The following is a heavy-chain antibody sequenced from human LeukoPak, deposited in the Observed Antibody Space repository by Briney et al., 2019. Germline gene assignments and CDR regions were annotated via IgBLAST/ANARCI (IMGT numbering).Heavy chain of an antibody. CDR2: IYQSGST. D-gene: IGHD2-15*01. CDR3: AKESIGYCSGGSCENYYYYGMDV. Sequence: SETLSLTCAVSGGSLRGYYSCWVPPPPGKGLEWIGEIYQSGSTKYNPSLKSRVTISVDTSKNQFSLTLSSVTAADTAVYYCAKESIGYCSGGSCENYYYYGMDVWGQGTTVTVSS. CDR1: GGSLRGYY. V-gene: IGHV4-34*01. J-gene: IGHJ6*02.